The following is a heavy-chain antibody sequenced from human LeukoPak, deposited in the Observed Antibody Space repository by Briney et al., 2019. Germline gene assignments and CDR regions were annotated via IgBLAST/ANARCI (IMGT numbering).Heavy chain of an antibody. CDR1: GFTFSDYY. CDR3: VKDQKPYIAAAGDY. V-gene: IGHV3-23*01. J-gene: IGHJ4*02. Sequence: GGSLRLSCAASGFTFSDYYMSWIRQAPGKGLEWVSAISGSGGSTYYADSVKGRFTISRDNSKNTLYLQMNSLRAEDTAVYYCVKDQKPYIAAAGDYWGQGTLVTVSS. CDR2: ISGSGGST. D-gene: IGHD6-13*01.